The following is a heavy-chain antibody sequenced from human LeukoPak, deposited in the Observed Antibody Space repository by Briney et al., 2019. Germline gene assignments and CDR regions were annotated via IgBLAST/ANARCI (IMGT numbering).Heavy chain of an antibody. D-gene: IGHD2-2*01. CDR3: ASTPADCSSTSCYYYGMDV. V-gene: IGHV4-39*07. J-gene: IGHJ6*02. CDR2: IYYSGST. Sequence: SETLSLTCTVSGGSISSSSYYWGWIRQPPGKGLEWIGSIYYSGSTYYNPSLKSRVTISVDTSKNQFSLKLSSVTAADTAVYYCASTPADCSSTSCYYYGMDVWGQGTTVTVSS. CDR1: GGSISSSSYY.